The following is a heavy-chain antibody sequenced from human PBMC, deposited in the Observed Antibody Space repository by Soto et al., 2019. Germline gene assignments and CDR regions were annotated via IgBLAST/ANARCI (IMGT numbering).Heavy chain of an antibody. CDR2: ISYDGSNK. J-gene: IGHJ5*01. D-gene: IGHD2-21*02. Sequence: GGSLRLSCAASGFTFSSYAMHWVRQAPGKGLEWVAVISYDGSNKYYADSVKGRFTISRDNSKNTLYLQMNSLRAEDTAVYYCARESYTRTFPTVVTAIRWFDSWGQGTLVTVSS. V-gene: IGHV3-30-3*01. CDR3: ARESYTRTFPTVVTAIRWFDS. CDR1: GFTFSSYA.